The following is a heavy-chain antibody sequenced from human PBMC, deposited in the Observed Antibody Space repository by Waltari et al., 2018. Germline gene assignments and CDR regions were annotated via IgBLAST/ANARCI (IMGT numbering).Heavy chain of an antibody. V-gene: IGHV3-30*01. CDR1: GFIFTNYA. CDR3: ATAARTGRTDCGAGSCIHGWFDP. Sequence: QVQLMESGGGVVQPGGSLSLSCAASGFIFTNYAMNWVRQAPGKGPEWVAIISHDGGTKYYGNSWMGRFIISRVNSKDTLYLEMNNLRPEDTAVYYCATAARTGRTDCGAGSCIHGWFDPWGPGTLVTVSS. CDR2: ISHDGGTK. D-gene: IGHD2-21*01. J-gene: IGHJ5*02.